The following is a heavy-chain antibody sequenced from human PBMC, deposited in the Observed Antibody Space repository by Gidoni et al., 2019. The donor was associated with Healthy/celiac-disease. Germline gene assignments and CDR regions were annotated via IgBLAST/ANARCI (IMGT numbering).Heavy chain of an antibody. V-gene: IGHV3-30*18. Sequence: QVQLVESGGGVVQPGRSLRLSCAASGFTFSSYGIHWVRQAPGKGLEWVAVISYDGSNKYYADSVKGRFTISRDNSKNTLYLKMNSLRAEDTAVYYCAKENIRFLEWFHWGQGTLVTVSS. CDR1: GFTFSSYG. D-gene: IGHD3-3*01. CDR2: ISYDGSNK. CDR3: AKENIRFLEWFH. J-gene: IGHJ4*02.